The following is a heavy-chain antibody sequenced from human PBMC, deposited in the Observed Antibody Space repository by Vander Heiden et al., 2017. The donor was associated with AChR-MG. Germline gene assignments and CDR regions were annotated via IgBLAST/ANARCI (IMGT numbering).Heavy chain of an antibody. J-gene: IGHJ4*02. D-gene: IGHD3-22*01. CDR2: IYTSGST. CDR3: AGDLDYYDSSGPPLDY. CDR1: GGSISSYY. V-gene: IGHV4-4*07. Sequence: QVQLQESGPGLVKPSETLSLTCTVSGGSISSYYWSWIRQPAGQGLEWIGRIYTSGSTNYNPSLKSRVTMSVDTSKNQFSLKLSSVTAADTAVYYCAGDLDYYDSSGPPLDYWGQGTLVTVSS.